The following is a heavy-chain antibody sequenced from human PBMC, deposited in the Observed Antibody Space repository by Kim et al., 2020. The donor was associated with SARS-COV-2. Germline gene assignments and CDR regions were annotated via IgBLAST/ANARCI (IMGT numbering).Heavy chain of an antibody. CDR1: GYTFTSYD. D-gene: IGHD3-10*01. V-gene: IGHV1-8*01. J-gene: IGHJ6*02. CDR2: MNPNSGNT. Sequence: ASVKVSCKASGYTFTSYDINWVRQATGQGLEWMGWMNPNSGNTGYAQKFQGRVTMTRNTSISTAYMELSSLRSEDTAVYYCARGYGSGSNYYYGMDVWGQGTTVTVSS. CDR3: ARGYGSGSNYYYGMDV.